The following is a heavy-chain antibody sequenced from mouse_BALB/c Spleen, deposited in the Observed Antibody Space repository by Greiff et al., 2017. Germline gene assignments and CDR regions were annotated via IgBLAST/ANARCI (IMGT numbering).Heavy chain of an antibody. CDR2: IDPETGGT. D-gene: IGHD2-3*01. J-gene: IGHJ3*01. V-gene: IGHV1-15*01. CDR1: GYTFTDYE. CDR3: TRRGNYDGYFAY. Sequence: QVQLQQSGAELVRPGASVTLSCKASGYTFTDYEMHWVKQTPVHGLEWIGAIDPETGGTAYNQKFKGKATLTADKSSSTAYMELRSLTSEDSAVYYCTRRGNYDGYFAYWGQGTLVTVSA.